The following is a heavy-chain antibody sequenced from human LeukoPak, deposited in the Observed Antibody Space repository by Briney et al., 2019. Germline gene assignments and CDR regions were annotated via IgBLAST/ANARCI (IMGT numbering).Heavy chain of an antibody. Sequence: GRSLRLSCAASGFTFSSYGMHWVRQAPGKGLEWVAVISYDGSNKYYADSVKGRFTISRDNSKNTLYLQMNSLRAEDTAVYYCARAGGPTATSANDYWGQGTLVTVSS. CDR2: ISYDGSNK. CDR1: GFTFSSYG. D-gene: IGHD5-18*01. J-gene: IGHJ4*02. V-gene: IGHV3-30*03. CDR3: ARAGGPTATSANDY.